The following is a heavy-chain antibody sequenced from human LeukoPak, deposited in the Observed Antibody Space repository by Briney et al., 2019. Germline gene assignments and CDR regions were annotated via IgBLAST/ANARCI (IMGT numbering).Heavy chain of an antibody. CDR2: ISGSGGST. Sequence: HTGGSLRLSCAASGFTFSSYAMSWVRQAPGKGLEWVSAISGSGGSTYYADSVKGRFTTSRDNSKNTLYLQMNSLRAEDTAVYYCAKDTGEGYPYYYYYYYGMDVWGQGTTVTVSS. J-gene: IGHJ6*02. CDR1: GFTFSSYA. V-gene: IGHV3-23*01. CDR3: AKDTGEGYPYYYYYYYGMDV. D-gene: IGHD3-10*01.